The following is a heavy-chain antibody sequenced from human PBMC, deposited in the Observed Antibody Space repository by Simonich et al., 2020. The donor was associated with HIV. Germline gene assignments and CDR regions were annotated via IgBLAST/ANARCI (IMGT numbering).Heavy chain of an antibody. D-gene: IGHD7-27*01. V-gene: IGHV4-34*01. CDR1: GGSFNGSY. CDR2: INHRGST. CDR3: ARGRSPPRTGVLDS. J-gene: IGHJ4*02. Sequence: QVQLQQWGAGLLKPSETLSLTCAVYGGSFNGSYWSWIRQSPERGLQWIGEINHRGSTKYNPALMGRVTISVDTSKNQFSLKMRSLIAADTAVYYCARGRSPPRTGVLDSWGQGTQVIVSS.